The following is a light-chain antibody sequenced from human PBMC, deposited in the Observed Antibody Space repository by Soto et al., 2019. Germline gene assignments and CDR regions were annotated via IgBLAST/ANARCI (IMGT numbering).Light chain of an antibody. CDR3: GTWDSRLSAVL. J-gene: IGLJ2*01. CDR2: DNN. V-gene: IGLV1-51*01. CDR1: SSNIGNNY. Sequence: QSVLTQPPSVSAAPGQKVTISCSGSSSNIGNNYVSWYQHLPGTAPKLLIFDNNQRPSGIPDRFSGSKSGTSATLGITGLQTGDEADFYCGTWDSRLSAVLFGGGTKLTVL.